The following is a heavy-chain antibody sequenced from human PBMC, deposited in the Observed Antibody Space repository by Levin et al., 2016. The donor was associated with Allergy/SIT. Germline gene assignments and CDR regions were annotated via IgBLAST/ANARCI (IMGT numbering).Heavy chain of an antibody. CDR1: GYTFTDSW. Sequence: GESLKISCKGHGYTFTDSWISWVRQMPGKGLEWMGKIDPSDSYTNYSPSFQGRVTISVDESTSTAYLQLSSLQSSDTAMYFCARPERWTGPPYFWGQGTLVTVSS. D-gene: IGHD3/OR15-3a*01. CDR3: ARPERWTGPPYF. CDR2: IDPSDSYT. V-gene: IGHV5-10-1*01. J-gene: IGHJ4*02.